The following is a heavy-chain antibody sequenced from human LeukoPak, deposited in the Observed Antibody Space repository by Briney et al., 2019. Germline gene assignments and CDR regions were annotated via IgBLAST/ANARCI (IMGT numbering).Heavy chain of an antibody. V-gene: IGHV4-59*01. CDR3: ARSGYSDAFDI. J-gene: IGHJ3*02. Sequence: SETLSLTCTVSGGSISSYYWSWIRQPPGKGLEWIGYIYYSGSTNYNPSLKSRVTISVDTSKNQFSLKLSSVTAADTAVYYCARSGYSDAFDIWGQGTMVTVSS. CDR2: IYYSGST. D-gene: IGHD2-15*01. CDR1: GGSISSYY.